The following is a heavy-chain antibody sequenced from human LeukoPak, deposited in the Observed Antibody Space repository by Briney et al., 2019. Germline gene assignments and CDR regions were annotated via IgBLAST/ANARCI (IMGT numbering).Heavy chain of an antibody. CDR2: INPNSGET. Sequence: SVNVSCKASGFTFIDYSLHWLRQAPGQGREWMGWINPNSGETNYAQKSLGRVTITSDTTITTAYMDLSGLRPDDTAVYYCARDTSMVRFEHWGQGSLVTVSS. CDR1: GFTFIDYS. CDR3: ARDTSMVRFEH. D-gene: IGHD3-10*01. J-gene: IGHJ4*02. V-gene: IGHV1-2*02.